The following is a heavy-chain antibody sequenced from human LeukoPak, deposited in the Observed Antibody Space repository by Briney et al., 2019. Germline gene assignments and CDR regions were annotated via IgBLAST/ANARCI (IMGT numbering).Heavy chain of an antibody. J-gene: IGHJ4*02. D-gene: IGHD3-10*01. CDR3: ATGFRYASA. CDR2: IYSDGST. V-gene: IGHV3-66*01. CDR1: RFTVSRNY. Sequence: SGGSLRLTCAASRFTVSRNYMTWVSQAPGKGLEWVSVIYSDGSTFYTDSVKGRFTISRDNSKNTLYLQMNSLRVEDTAVYYCATGFRYASAWGPGTLLTVSS.